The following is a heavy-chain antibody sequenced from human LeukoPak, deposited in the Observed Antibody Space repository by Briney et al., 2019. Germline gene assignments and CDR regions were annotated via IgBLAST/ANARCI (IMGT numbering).Heavy chain of an antibody. V-gene: IGHV4-34*01. CDR1: GGSFGGYY. Sequence: SETLSLTCAVYGGSFGGYYWSWIRQPPGKGLEWIGEINHSGSTNYNPSLKSRVTISVDTSKNQFSLKLSSVTAADTAVYYCARDLSTVTTNYFDYWGQGALVTVSS. J-gene: IGHJ4*02. CDR3: ARDLSTVTTNYFDY. CDR2: INHSGST. D-gene: IGHD4-17*01.